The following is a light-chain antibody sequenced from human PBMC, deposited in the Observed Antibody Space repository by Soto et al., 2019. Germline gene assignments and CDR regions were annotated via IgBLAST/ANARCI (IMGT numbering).Light chain of an antibody. J-gene: IGKJ3*01. CDR2: DAS. V-gene: IGKV3-11*01. CDR1: QSVSSY. CDR3: QHRSNWPL. Sequence: EIVLTQSPATLSLSPGERATLSCRASQSVSSYLAWYQQKPGQAPRLLIYDASNRATGIPARFSGSGSGTDFTLTISSLQPEDFAVYYFQHRSNWPLFGPGTKVDIK.